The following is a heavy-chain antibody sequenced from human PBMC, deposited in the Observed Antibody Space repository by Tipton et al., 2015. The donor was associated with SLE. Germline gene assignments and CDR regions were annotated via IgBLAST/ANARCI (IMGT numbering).Heavy chain of an antibody. D-gene: IGHD3-16*01. CDR1: GGFITGRSYY. Sequence: TLSLTCTVSGGFITGRSYYWGWIRQSPGKGLEWIGSLYHSGSTGYNPSLQSRVTISLDTSKNQFSLKLNSVTAADTAVYYCARLWGMDGFDFWGQGTMVTVSS. CDR3: ARLWGMDGFDF. V-gene: IGHV4-39*07. J-gene: IGHJ3*01. CDR2: LYHSGST.